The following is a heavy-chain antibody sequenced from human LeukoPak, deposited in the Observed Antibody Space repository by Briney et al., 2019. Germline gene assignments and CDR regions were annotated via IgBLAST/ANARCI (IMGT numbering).Heavy chain of an antibody. Sequence: GGSLRLSCAASGFTFSSYSIHWVRQAPGKGLEWVSSISSSSSYIYYADSVKGRFTISRDNAKNSLYLQMNSLRAEDTAVYYCARDLRIAAAYFDYWGQGTLVTVSS. V-gene: IGHV3-21*01. D-gene: IGHD6-13*01. J-gene: IGHJ4*02. CDR3: ARDLRIAAAYFDY. CDR1: GFTFSSYS. CDR2: ISSSSSYI.